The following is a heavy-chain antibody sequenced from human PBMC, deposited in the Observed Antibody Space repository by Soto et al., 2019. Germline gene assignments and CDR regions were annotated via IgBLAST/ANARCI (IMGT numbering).Heavy chain of an antibody. CDR3: ARDADRSERAFDP. CDR2: IYYSGST. Sequence: QVQLQESGPGLVKPSQTLSLTCTVSGVSIRSGDYYWSWIRQHPGKGLEWIGYIYYSGSTYYSPSLKSRVTISLDTSKNQFSLKLSSVTAADTAVYYCARDADRSERAFDPWGQGTLVTVSS. D-gene: IGHD3-22*01. CDR1: GVSIRSGDYY. J-gene: IGHJ5*02. V-gene: IGHV4-31*03.